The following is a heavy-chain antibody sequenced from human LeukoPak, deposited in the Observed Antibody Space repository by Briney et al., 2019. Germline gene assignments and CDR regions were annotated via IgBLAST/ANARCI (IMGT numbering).Heavy chain of an antibody. CDR1: GFTFSSSW. Sequence: PGGSLRLSCVASGFTFSSSWMTWVRQAPGMGLERVANIKADGGGKYYVDSVRGRFSISRDNAKNSLYLELNSLRAEDTGVYFCARDRGWQQFDYWGQGTLVTVSS. CDR2: IKADGGGK. J-gene: IGHJ4*01. V-gene: IGHV3-7*01. D-gene: IGHD3-10*01. CDR3: ARDRGWQQFDY.